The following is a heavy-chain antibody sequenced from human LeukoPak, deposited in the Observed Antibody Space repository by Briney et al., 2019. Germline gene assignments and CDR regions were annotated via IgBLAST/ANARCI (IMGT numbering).Heavy chain of an antibody. CDR3: ARYRLTDSPINWFDP. CDR2: ISAYSGNT. CDR1: GYTFADFA. Sequence: ASVKVSCKASGYTFADFAITWVRQAPGQGLEWMGWISAYSGNTNYAQKVQGRVTITRDTSTNTAYMELGSLRSDDTAVYYCARYRLTDSPINWFDPWGQGTLVTVSS. D-gene: IGHD1-14*01. V-gene: IGHV1-18*01. J-gene: IGHJ5*02.